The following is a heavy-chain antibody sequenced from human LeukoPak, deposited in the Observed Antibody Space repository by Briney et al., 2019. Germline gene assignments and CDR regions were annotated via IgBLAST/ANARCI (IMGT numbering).Heavy chain of an antibody. CDR1: GFTFSDYY. V-gene: IGHV4-34*01. D-gene: IGHD3-3*01. Sequence: GSLRLSCAPSGFTFSDYYMTWIRQPPGKGLEWIGEINHSGSTNYNPSLKSRVTISVDTSKNQFSLKLSSVTAADTAAYYCARSKRYYDFWSGYSRLNYFDYWGQGTLVTVSS. CDR3: ARSKRYYDFWSGYSRLNYFDY. J-gene: IGHJ4*02. CDR2: INHSGST.